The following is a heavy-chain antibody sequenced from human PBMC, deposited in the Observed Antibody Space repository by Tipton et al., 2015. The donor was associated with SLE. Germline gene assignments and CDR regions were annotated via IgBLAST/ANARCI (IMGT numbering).Heavy chain of an antibody. CDR2: IYYSGST. CDR3: ARMGPVKGRQGSYCFGY. V-gene: IGHV4-31*03. CDR1: GGSISSGGYY. J-gene: IGHJ4*02. Sequence: TLSLTCTVSGGSISSGGYYWSWIRQHPGKGLEWIGYIYYSGSTYYNPSLKSRVTISIDTSKNQFSLKLSSVTAADTAVYYCARMGPVKGRQGSYCFGYWGQGTLVTVSS. D-gene: IGHD1-1*01.